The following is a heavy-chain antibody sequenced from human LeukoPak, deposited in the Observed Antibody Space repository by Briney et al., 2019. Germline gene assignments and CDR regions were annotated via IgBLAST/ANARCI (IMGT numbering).Heavy chain of an antibody. CDR2: ISYDGSNK. J-gene: IGHJ4*02. V-gene: IGHV3-30*18. Sequence: GGSLRLSCAASGFTFSSYGMHWVRQAPGKGLEWVAVISYDGSNKYYADSVKGRFTISRDNSKNTLYLQMNSLRAEDTAVYYCAKDRGEYGDYLYFDYWGQGTLVTVSS. CDR1: GFTFSSYG. CDR3: AKDRGEYGDYLYFDY. D-gene: IGHD4-17*01.